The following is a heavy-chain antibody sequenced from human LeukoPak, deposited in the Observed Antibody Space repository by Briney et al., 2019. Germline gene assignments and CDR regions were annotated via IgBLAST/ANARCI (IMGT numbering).Heavy chain of an antibody. CDR1: GFTFSDFW. CDR3: ARDDAVGGGYLDH. D-gene: IGHD6-19*01. V-gene: IGHV3-7*03. CDR2: INPHGSAR. Sequence: GGSLRLSCTASGFTFSDFWMTWVRQAPGKGLEWVANINPHGSARGYVGSVKGRFTVSRDNAKYSLYLQMNSLRVEDTAVYYCARDDAVGGGYLDHWGQGILVTVSS. J-gene: IGHJ4*02.